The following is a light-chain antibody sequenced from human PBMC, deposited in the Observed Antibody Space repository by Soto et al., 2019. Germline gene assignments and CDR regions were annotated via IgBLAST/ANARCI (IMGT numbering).Light chain of an antibody. J-gene: IGKJ4*01. CDR3: QQRSNLLT. CDR1: QSVSTY. Sequence: EIVLTQSPATLSLSPGETATLSCRASQSVSTYLAWYQQKPGQAPRLLIYDASNRATGIPARFSGSGSGTDFTLTISSLEPEDFAVYYCQQRSNLLTFGGGTKVDIK. CDR2: DAS. V-gene: IGKV3-11*01.